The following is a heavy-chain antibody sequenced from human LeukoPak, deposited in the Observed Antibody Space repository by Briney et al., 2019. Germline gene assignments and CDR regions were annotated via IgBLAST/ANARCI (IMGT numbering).Heavy chain of an antibody. J-gene: IGHJ6*03. CDR1: GYTLTELS. CDR3: ATVHRGRGWLQFGSYYYMDV. Sequence: GASVKVSCKVSGYTLTELSMHWVRQAPGKGLEWMGGFDPEDGETIYAQKFQGRVTMTEDTSTDTAYMELSSLRSEDTAVYYCATVHRGRGWLQFGSYYYMDVWGKGTTVTVSS. D-gene: IGHD5-24*01. CDR2: FDPEDGET. V-gene: IGHV1-24*01.